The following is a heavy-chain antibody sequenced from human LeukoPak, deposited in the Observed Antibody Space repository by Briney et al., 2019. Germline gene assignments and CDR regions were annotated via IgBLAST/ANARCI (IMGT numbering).Heavy chain of an antibody. CDR1: GGSFSGYY. Sequence: SETLSLTCAVYGGSFSGYYWSWIRQPPGKGLEWIGEINHSGSTNYNPSLKSRVTISVDTSKNQFSLKLSSVTAADTAVYYCARGTNRRDGYNFPYYYYGMDVWGQGTTVTVSS. D-gene: IGHD5-24*01. CDR3: ARGTNRRDGYNFPYYYYGMDV. V-gene: IGHV4-34*01. CDR2: INHSGST. J-gene: IGHJ6*02.